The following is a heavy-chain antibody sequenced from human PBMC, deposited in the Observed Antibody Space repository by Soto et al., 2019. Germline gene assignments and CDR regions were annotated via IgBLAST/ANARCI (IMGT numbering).Heavy chain of an antibody. Sequence: SETLSLTCTVSGGSISSGDYYWSWIRQPPGRGLEWIGYIYYSGSTYYSPSLKSRITISRDTSKNQFSLNLSSVTAADTAVYYCARSHRGSSYGYFDSWGQGTLVTVSS. D-gene: IGHD5-18*01. J-gene: IGHJ4*02. V-gene: IGHV4-30-4*01. CDR1: GGSISSGDYY. CDR3: ARSHRGSSYGYFDS. CDR2: IYYSGST.